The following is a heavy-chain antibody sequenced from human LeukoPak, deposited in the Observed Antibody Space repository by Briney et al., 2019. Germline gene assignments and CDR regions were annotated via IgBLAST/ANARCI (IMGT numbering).Heavy chain of an antibody. Sequence: GGSLRLSCSASGFPFSSYAMHWVRQAPGKGLEYVSAISDSGGSTYYADSVKGRFTISRGNSKNTLYLQMSSRRAEDTAVYFCVRGYSFGPYGMDVWGQGTTVTVSS. D-gene: IGHD2-15*01. CDR2: ISDSGGST. J-gene: IGHJ6*02. V-gene: IGHV3-64D*09. CDR1: GFPFSSYA. CDR3: VRGYSFGPYGMDV.